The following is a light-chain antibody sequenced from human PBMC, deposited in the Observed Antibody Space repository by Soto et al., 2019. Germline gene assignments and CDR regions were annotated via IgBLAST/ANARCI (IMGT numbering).Light chain of an antibody. J-gene: IGKJ1*01. CDR3: HQYASSRT. CDR2: AAS. Sequence: EIVLTQSTVTLSLSPGERATLSCRASQSVSSRYFAWYQQKPGQAPRLLIYAASSRAAGIPDWFSGSGSGTDFSLTISRLEPEDFAVYYCHQYASSRTFGPGTKVE. V-gene: IGKV3-20*01. CDR1: QSVSSRY.